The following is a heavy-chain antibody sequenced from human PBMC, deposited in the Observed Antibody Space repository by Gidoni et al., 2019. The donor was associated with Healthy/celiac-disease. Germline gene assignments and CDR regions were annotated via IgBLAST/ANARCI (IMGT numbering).Heavy chain of an antibody. CDR3: AREFCGSGSYYDCWFDP. D-gene: IGHD3-10*01. CDR2: IWYDGSNK. CDR1: GFTFSSYG. V-gene: IGHV3-33*01. Sequence: QVQLVESGGGVVQPGRSLRLSCAASGFTFSSYGMHWVRQAPGKGLEWVAVIWYDGSNKYYADSVKGRFTISRDNSKNTLYLQMNSLRAEDTAVYYCAREFCGSGSYYDCWFDPWGQGTLVTVSS. J-gene: IGHJ5*02.